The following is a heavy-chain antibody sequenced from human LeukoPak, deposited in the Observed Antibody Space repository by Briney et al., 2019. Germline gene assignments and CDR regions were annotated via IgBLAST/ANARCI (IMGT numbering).Heavy chain of an antibody. D-gene: IGHD6-19*01. CDR3: ARHPGIAVADYYFDY. CDR2: IIPIFGTA. CDR1: GGTFSSYA. V-gene: IGHV1-69*05. J-gene: IGHJ4*02. Sequence: SVKVSCKASGGTFSSYAISWVRQAPGQGLEWMGRIIPIFGTANYAQKFQGRVTITTDESTSTAYMELSSLRSVDTAVYYCARHPGIAVADYYFDYWGQGTLVTVSS.